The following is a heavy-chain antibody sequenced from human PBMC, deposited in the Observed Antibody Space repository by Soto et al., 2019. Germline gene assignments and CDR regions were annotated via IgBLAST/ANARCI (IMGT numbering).Heavy chain of an antibody. J-gene: IGHJ6*02. D-gene: IGHD3-10*01. CDR1: GGSISSYY. CDR2: VHHSGGS. V-gene: IGHV4-59*08. CDR3: ARKGFGPLHGLVDV. Sequence: QVQLQESGPGLVKPSETMSLSCTVSGGSISSYYWSWFRQSPGKRMEWIGYVHHSGGSSYNPSLQSRVAISLATSKSQFSLKVTSVTATDAAVYYCARKGFGPLHGLVDVWGQGTTVTVSS.